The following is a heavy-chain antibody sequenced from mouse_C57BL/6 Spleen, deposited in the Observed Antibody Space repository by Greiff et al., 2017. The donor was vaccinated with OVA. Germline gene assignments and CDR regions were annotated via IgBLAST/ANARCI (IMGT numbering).Heavy chain of an antibody. CDR3: AREESNWSAWFAY. Sequence: QVQLQQSGAELMKPGASVKLSCKATGYTFTGYWIEWVKQRPGHGLEWIGEILPGSGSTNYNEKFKGKATFTADTSSNTAYMQLSSLTTEDSAIYYCAREESNWSAWFAYWGQGTLVTVSA. J-gene: IGHJ3*01. CDR2: ILPGSGST. D-gene: IGHD2-5*01. V-gene: IGHV1-9*01. CDR1: GYTFTGYW.